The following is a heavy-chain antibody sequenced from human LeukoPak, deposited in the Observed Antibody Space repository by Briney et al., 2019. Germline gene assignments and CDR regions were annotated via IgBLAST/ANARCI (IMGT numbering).Heavy chain of an antibody. CDR2: IYPGDSDT. J-gene: IGHJ4*02. Sequence: GESLKISCKGSGYSFTSYWIGWVRQMPGKGLEWMGVIYPGDSDTRYSPSFQGQVTISADKSISTAYLQWSSLKASDTAMYYCARHSPAMVRGVLDDWGQGTLATVSS. V-gene: IGHV5-51*01. D-gene: IGHD3-10*01. CDR1: GYSFTSYW. CDR3: ARHSPAMVRGVLDD.